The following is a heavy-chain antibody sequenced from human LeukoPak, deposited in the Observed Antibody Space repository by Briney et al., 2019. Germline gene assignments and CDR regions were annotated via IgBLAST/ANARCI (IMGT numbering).Heavy chain of an antibody. J-gene: IGHJ4*02. CDR3: AKVRWGSDNALDS. D-gene: IGHD3-16*01. CDR1: GFPFSDYG. CDR2: ISHDGSNK. Sequence: GTSLRLSCAASGFPFSDYGMYWVRQAPGKGLEWLAVISHDGSNKYYADSVKGRITISRGNSMNTLYLQMNSLRAEDTAVYYCAKVRWGSDNALDSWGQGTLVTGSS. V-gene: IGHV3-30*18.